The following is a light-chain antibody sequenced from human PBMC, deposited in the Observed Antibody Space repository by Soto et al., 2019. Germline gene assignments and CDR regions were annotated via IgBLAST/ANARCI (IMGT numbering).Light chain of an antibody. CDR3: QQYNSYSGT. CDR2: DAL. CDR1: QSITNR. Sequence: DIQMTQSPSTLSASVGDRVAITCRASQSITNRLAWYQLKPGKAPKVLIYDALNLESGVPSRFSGSGSGTEFTLTISSLQPDDFATYYCQQYNSYSGTFGQGTKVDIK. V-gene: IGKV1-5*01. J-gene: IGKJ1*01.